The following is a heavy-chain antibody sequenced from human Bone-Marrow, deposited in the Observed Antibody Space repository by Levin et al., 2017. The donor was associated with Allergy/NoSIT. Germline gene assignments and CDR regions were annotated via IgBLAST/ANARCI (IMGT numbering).Heavy chain of an antibody. CDR1: GFTFSSYE. Sequence: SCAASGFTFSSYEMNWVRQAPGKGLEWVSYISSSGSTIYYADSVKGRFTISRDNAKNSLYLQMNSLRAEDTAVYYCARGSYCSSTSCYPKYFQHWGQGTLVTVSS. CDR3: ARGSYCSSTSCYPKYFQH. J-gene: IGHJ1*01. V-gene: IGHV3-48*03. D-gene: IGHD2-2*01. CDR2: ISSSGSTI.